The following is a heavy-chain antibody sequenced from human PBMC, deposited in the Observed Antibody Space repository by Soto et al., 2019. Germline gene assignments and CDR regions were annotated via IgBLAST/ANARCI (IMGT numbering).Heavy chain of an antibody. Sequence: SETLSLTCTVSGGSISSGGYYWSWIRQHPGKGLEWIGYIYYSGRTYYNPSLHSRVSIAVDTTENQFSLKLTSVTAADTSVYYCARGSFSSSSSWFDPWGRGTLVTVT. V-gene: IGHV4-31*03. J-gene: IGHJ5*02. D-gene: IGHD6-6*01. CDR2: IYYSGRT. CDR1: GGSISSGGYY. CDR3: ARGSFSSSSSWFDP.